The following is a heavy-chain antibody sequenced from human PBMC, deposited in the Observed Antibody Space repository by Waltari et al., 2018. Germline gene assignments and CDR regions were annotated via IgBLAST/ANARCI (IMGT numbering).Heavy chain of an antibody. CDR2: IRSETYGGTI. D-gene: IGHD2-2*01. CDR1: GFTFGDCP. CDR3: ARDQLAYGMDV. Sequence: DVQVVESGGGLVQSGRSRRLPCTGSGFTFGDCPPSWFRQGPGKGLEWVGLIRSETYGGTIDYAASVKGRFSISRDDSKSIAYLQMNGLKTDDTGVYYCARDQLAYGMDVWGQGTTVTVS. V-gene: IGHV3-49*03. J-gene: IGHJ6*02.